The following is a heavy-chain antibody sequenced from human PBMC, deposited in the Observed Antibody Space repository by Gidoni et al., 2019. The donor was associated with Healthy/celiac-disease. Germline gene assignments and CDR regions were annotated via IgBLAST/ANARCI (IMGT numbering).Heavy chain of an antibody. CDR2: SSGSGGST. Sequence: EVQLLESGGGLVQPGGSLRLSCAASGSTFSSHAMSWVRQAPGKGLEWVSASSGSGGSTYYADSVKGRFTISRDNSKNTLYLQMNSLRAEDTAVYYCAKDLWFGELVAFDIWGQGTMVTVSS. CDR3: AKDLWFGELVAFDI. J-gene: IGHJ3*02. D-gene: IGHD3-10*01. CDR1: GSTFSSHA. V-gene: IGHV3-23*01.